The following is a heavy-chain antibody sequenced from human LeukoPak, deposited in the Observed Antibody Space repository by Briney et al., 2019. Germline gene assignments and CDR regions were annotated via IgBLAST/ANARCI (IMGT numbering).Heavy chain of an antibody. CDR3: ARGGEQWLDNWFDP. J-gene: IGHJ5*02. CDR2: INHSGST. V-gene: IGHV4-34*01. Sequence: SETLSLTCAVYGGSFSGYYWSWIRQPPGKGLEWIGEINHSGSTNYNPSLKSRVTISVDTSKNQFSLKLSSVTAADTAVYYCARGGEQWLDNWFDPWGQGTLVTVSS. D-gene: IGHD6-19*01. CDR1: GGSFSGYY.